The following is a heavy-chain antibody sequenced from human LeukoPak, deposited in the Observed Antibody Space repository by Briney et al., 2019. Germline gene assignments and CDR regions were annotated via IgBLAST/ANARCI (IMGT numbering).Heavy chain of an antibody. CDR1: GYTFTSYD. D-gene: IGHD3-22*01. CDR3: ARGFRFPLYYYDSSGFDY. CDR2: MNPNSGNT. J-gene: IGHJ4*02. V-gene: IGHV1-8*01. Sequence: EASVKVSCKASGYTFTSYDINWVRQATGQGLEWMGWMNPNSGNTGYAQKFQGRVTMTRNTSISTAYMELSSLRSEDTAVYYCARGFRFPLYYYDSSGFDYWGQGTLVTVSS.